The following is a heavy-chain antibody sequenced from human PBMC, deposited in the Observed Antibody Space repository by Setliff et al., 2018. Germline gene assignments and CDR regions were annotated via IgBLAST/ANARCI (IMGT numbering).Heavy chain of an antibody. CDR2: IGHNSRTI. D-gene: IGHD6-13*01. CDR3: ARELGYSSTWYSHEGFNI. V-gene: IGHV3-48*04. J-gene: IGHJ3*02. CDR1: GFTFSEYN. Sequence: TGGSLRLSCAASGFTFSEYNMNWVRQAPGKGPEWVSYIGHNSRTIHYADSVKGRFTISRDSAKNSLYLQMNSLRAEDTAVYYCARELGYSSTWYSHEGFNIWGQGTMVTVSS.